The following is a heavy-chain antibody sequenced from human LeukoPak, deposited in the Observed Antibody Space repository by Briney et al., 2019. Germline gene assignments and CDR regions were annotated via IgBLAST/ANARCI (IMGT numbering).Heavy chain of an antibody. Sequence: GGSLRLSCAASGFTFSSSAMSWVRQAPGKGLEWVSAISNNGGYTYYADSVQGRFTISRDNSKSTLCLQMNSLRAEDTAIYYCAKQLGYCSDGSCYFPYWGQGTLVTVSS. V-gene: IGHV3-23*01. J-gene: IGHJ4*02. CDR2: ISNNGGYT. D-gene: IGHD2-15*01. CDR1: GFTFSSSA. CDR3: AKQLGYCSDGSCYFPY.